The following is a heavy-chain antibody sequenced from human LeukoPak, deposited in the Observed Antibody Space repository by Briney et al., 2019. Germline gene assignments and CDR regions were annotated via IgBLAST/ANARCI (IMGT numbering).Heavy chain of an antibody. CDR1: GGTFSSYA. Sequence: SVKVSCKASGGTFSSYAISWVRQAPGQGLEWMGGIIPIFGTANYAQKFQGRVTITADKSTSTAYMELSSLRSEDTAVYYCAREGGLAVAGSGVDYWGQGTLVTVSS. CDR3: AREGGLAVAGSGVDY. V-gene: IGHV1-69*06. J-gene: IGHJ4*02. D-gene: IGHD6-19*01. CDR2: IIPIFGTA.